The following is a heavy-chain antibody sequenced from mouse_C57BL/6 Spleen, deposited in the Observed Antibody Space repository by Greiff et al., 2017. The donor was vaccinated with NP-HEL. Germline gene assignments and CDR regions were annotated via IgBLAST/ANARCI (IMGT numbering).Heavy chain of an antibody. Sequence: QVQLKESGAELVRPGASVTLSCKASGYTFTDYEMHWVKQTPVHGLEWIGAIDPETGGTAYNQKFKGKAILTADTSSSTAYMELRSLTSEDSAVYYGTRGGLRIDAWFAYWGKGTMVTVSA. CDR2: IDPETGGT. D-gene: IGHD2-4*01. CDR3: TRGGLRIDAWFAY. CDR1: GYTFTDYE. J-gene: IGHJ3*01. V-gene: IGHV1-15*01.